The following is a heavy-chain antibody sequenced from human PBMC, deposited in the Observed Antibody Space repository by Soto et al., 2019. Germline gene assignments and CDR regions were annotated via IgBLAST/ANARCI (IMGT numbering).Heavy chain of an antibody. CDR3: ARDSASIAARGYYYYCVDV. J-gene: IGHJ6*03. CDR2: IYYSGST. V-gene: IGHV4-59*01. CDR1: GGSISSYY. D-gene: IGHD6-6*01. Sequence: PSETLSLTCTVSGGSISSYYWSWIRQPPGKGLEWIGYIYYSGSTNYNPSLKSRVTISVDTSKNQFSLKLSSVTAADTAVYYCARDSASIAARGYYYYCVDVWGKGTTVTVSS.